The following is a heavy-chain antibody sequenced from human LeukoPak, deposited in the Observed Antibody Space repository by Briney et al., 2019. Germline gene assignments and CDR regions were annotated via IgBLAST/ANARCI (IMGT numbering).Heavy chain of an antibody. J-gene: IGHJ4*02. CDR2: ISSSSSYI. D-gene: IGHD5-24*01. V-gene: IGHV3-21*01. CDR3: ANSPSRDGYPTGY. CDR1: GFTFSSYS. Sequence: GGSLRLSCAASGFTFSSYSMNWVRQAPGKGLEWVSSISSSSSYIYYADSVKGRFTISRDNAENSLYLQMNSLRAEDTAVYYCANSPSRDGYPTGYWGQGTLVTVSS.